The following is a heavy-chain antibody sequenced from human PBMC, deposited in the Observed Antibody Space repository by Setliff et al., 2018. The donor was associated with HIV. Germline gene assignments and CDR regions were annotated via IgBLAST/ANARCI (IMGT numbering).Heavy chain of an antibody. D-gene: IGHD2-15*01. Sequence: PGGSLRLSCATSGFTFRNYGMHWVRQARGKGLEWVALIYYNGQKTKYAGSVQGRLTISRDNAKNSMYLQMSSLRVEDTAVYYCAREGCGDGTCYAPDLWGQGTLVTVSS. CDR3: AREGCGDGTCYAPDL. CDR2: IYYNGQKT. V-gene: IGHV3-33*08. CDR1: GFTFRNYG. J-gene: IGHJ4*02.